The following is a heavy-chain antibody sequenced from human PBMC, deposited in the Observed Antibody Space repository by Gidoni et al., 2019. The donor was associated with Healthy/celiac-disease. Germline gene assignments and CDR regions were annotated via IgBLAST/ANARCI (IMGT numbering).Heavy chain of an antibody. J-gene: IGHJ4*02. D-gene: IGHD3-9*01. CDR2: SSWNSGSI. Sequence: EVQLVESGGGLVQPGRSLRLSCAASGFTFVDYAMHWVRQAPGKGLEWVSGSSWNSGSIGYADSVKCRFTISRDNAKNSLYLQMNSLRAEDTALYYCAKGLTYYDILTGFVYWGQGTLVTVSS. CDR1: GFTFVDYA. CDR3: AKGLTYYDILTGFVY. V-gene: IGHV3-9*01.